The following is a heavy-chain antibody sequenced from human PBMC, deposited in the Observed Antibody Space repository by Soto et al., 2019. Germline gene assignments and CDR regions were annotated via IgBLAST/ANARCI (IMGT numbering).Heavy chain of an antibody. CDR1: GFTFSSYW. Sequence: EVQLVESGGGLVQPGGSLRLSCAASGFTFSSYWMHWVRQAPGNGLVWLSRINSDGSSATYADSVKGRFTISRDKAKSTLYLQRNILRAEDTAMYYCAIAPRYGMDVWGQGITVTVSS. CDR3: AIAPRYGMDV. J-gene: IGHJ6*02. CDR2: INSDGSSA. V-gene: IGHV3-74*01.